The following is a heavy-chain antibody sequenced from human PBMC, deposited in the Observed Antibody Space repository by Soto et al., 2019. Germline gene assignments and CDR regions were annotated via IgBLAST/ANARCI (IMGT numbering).Heavy chain of an antibody. CDR3: AKGRDGYDY. Sequence: SETLSLTCTVSGGSISRYYWSWIRQPPGKGLEWIGYIYYSGSTNYNPSLKSRVTISVDTSKNQFSLKLSSVTAADTAVYYCAKGRDGYDYWGQGTLVTVSS. J-gene: IGHJ4*02. V-gene: IGHV4-59*01. D-gene: IGHD5-12*01. CDR1: GGSISRYY. CDR2: IYYSGST.